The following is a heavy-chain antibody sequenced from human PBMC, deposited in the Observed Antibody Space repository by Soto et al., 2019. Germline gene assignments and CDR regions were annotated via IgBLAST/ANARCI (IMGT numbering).Heavy chain of an antibody. V-gene: IGHV3-11*01. CDR3: ARGYQYFHY. D-gene: IGHD5-18*01. Sequence: QVPLVESGGGLVKPGGSLRLSCVVSAFSFTDYYVSWIRQAPEKGLECVSYISSDGTTTYYADSVKGRFTISRDNTKNSLYLQMDSLRADDTAVYYCARGYQYFHYWGQGTLVTVSS. CDR1: AFSFTDYY. J-gene: IGHJ1*01. CDR2: ISSDGTTT.